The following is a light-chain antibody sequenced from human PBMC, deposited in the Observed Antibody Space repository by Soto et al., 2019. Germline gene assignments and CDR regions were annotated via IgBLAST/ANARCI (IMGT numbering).Light chain of an antibody. J-gene: IGKJ2*01. CDR3: HYHVNSPAMYT. Sequence: EIVLTQSPGTLSLSPGDRATLSCRASQSVSNDYLAWYQQKPGQAPRLLIYGASSRATGIPDRFSGSGSGTEFTLTISRLEPEDFAVYYCHYHVNSPAMYTFGQGTKLEIK. V-gene: IGKV3-20*01. CDR1: QSVSNDY. CDR2: GAS.